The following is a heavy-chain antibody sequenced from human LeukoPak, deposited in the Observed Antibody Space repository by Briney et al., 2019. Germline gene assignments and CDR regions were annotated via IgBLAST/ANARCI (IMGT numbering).Heavy chain of an antibody. D-gene: IGHD1-1*01. V-gene: IGHV3-49*03. Sequence: GGSLRLSCTTSGFSFDDFAMSWFRQAPGKGLEWITSIRSRSYCGTTDYAASVRGRFSISRDAYKSIAYLQVNSLKPEDTAVYFCPTVQLERSRSSSYYMDVWGKGTTVTVSS. CDR2: IRSRSYCGTT. CDR3: PTVQLERSRSSSYYMDV. CDR1: GFSFDDFA. J-gene: IGHJ6*03.